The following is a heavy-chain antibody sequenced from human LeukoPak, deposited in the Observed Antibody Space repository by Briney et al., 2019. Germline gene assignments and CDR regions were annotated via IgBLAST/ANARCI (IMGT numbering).Heavy chain of an antibody. D-gene: IGHD3-10*01. CDR1: GGSINSYY. J-gene: IGHJ4*02. Sequence: ASETLSLTCTVSGGSINSYYWSWIRQPAGKGLEWIGRIYTSGSTNYNPSLKSRVTISVDTSKNQFSLKLSSVTAADTAVYYCARRGPSGRSLDYWGQGTLVTVSS. V-gene: IGHV4-4*07. CDR2: IYTSGST. CDR3: ARRGPSGRSLDY.